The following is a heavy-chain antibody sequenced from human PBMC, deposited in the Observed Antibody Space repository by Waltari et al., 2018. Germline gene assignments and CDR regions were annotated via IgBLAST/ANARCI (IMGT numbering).Heavy chain of an antibody. CDR2: IYHSGTI. D-gene: IGHD6-19*01. J-gene: IGHJ3*01. V-gene: IGHV4-30-2*01. CDR3: AGDLGGAGALEV. Sequence: QLQLQESGSGLVKPSQTLSLTCTVSGGSVNNGDHSWSWLRQPPGKGLEWIGYIYHSGTIYYNPSLKSRVTISKDRSKNQFSLRLNSVTAADTAVYYCAGDLGGAGALEVWGQGTMITVSS. CDR1: GGSVNNGDHS.